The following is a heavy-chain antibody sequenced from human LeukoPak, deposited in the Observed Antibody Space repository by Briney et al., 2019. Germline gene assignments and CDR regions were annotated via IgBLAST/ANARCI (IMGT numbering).Heavy chain of an antibody. J-gene: IGHJ4*02. CDR1: GYTFTSYG. CDR3: ARVQDYYDSSGYYPDY. Sequence: ASVKVSCKASGYTFTSYGISWVRQAPGQGLEWMGWISAYNGNTNYAQKLQGRVTMTTDTSTSTAYMELRSLRSDDTAVYYCARVQDYYDSSGYYPDYWGQGILVTVSS. D-gene: IGHD3-22*01. CDR2: ISAYNGNT. V-gene: IGHV1-18*01.